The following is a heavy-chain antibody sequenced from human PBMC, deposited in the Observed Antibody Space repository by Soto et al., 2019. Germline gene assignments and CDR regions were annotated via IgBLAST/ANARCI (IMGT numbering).Heavy chain of an antibody. CDR2: ISHDGFSQ. D-gene: IGHD6-13*01. J-gene: IGHJ5*01. CDR1: GFTLSNTG. V-gene: IGHV3-30*18. CDR3: AKDWGSSGWFNWFDS. Sequence: GGSLRLSCVVSGFTLSNTGVHWVRQAQGKGLEWVAMISHDGFSQHYVDSVKGRFTISRDNSKNTLYLQMDSLRPEDTSVYYCAKDWGSSGWFNWFDSWGQGTLVTVSS.